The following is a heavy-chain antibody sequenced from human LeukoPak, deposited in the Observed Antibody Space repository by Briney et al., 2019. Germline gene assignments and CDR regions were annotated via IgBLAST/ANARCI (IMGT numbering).Heavy chain of an antibody. Sequence: GGSLRLSCAASGFTFSSYTLNWVRQAPGKGLEWVSSISSSRSYIYYADSVKGRFTISRDNAKNSLYLQMNSLRAEDTAVYYCARDAAVAGIGDYFDYWGQGTLVTVSS. CDR1: GFTFSSYT. CDR2: ISSSRSYI. J-gene: IGHJ4*02. V-gene: IGHV3-21*01. D-gene: IGHD6-19*01. CDR3: ARDAAVAGIGDYFDY.